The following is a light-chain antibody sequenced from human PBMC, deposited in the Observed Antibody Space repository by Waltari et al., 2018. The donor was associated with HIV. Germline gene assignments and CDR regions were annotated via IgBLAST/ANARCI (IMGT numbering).Light chain of an antibody. Sequence: SFVLTQPPPVSVAPGQTATISCGESKIGARSAPRSQLKPGQAPALVLYDDSDRPSGIPERFSCSNSGNTATLTISRVEAGDEADYFCQVWATSSDHVDYVFGTGTKVTVL. J-gene: IGLJ1*01. CDR2: DDS. CDR3: QVWATSSDHVDYV. CDR1: KIGARS. V-gene: IGLV3-21*02.